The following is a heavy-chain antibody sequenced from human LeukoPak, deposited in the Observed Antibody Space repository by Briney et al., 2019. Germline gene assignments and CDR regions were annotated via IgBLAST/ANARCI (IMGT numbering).Heavy chain of an antibody. CDR3: ARGGIPHYYYYMDV. J-gene: IGHJ6*03. D-gene: IGHD1-1*01. Sequence: ASVKVSCKASGYTFTGYYIHWVRQAPGQGLEWMGWINPNSGGTNYAQKFQGRVTMTRDTSISTAYMDLSSLRSDDTALYYCARGGIPHYYYYMDVWGKGTTVTVSS. CDR2: INPNSGGT. V-gene: IGHV1-2*02. CDR1: GYTFTGYY.